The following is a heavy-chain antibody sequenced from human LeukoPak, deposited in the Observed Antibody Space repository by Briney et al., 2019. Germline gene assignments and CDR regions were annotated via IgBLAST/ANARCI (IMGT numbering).Heavy chain of an antibody. V-gene: IGHV1-46*01. Sequence: ASVKVSCKASGYTFTSYYIYWVRQAPGQGLEWMGIINPSVGSTSYAQKFQGRVTMTRDTSTSTVYMELRSLRSEDTAVYYCARAYYYDSSGYYSGGDHWGQGTLVTVPS. CDR2: INPSVGST. CDR3: ARAYYYDSSGYYSGGDH. J-gene: IGHJ4*02. D-gene: IGHD3-22*01. CDR1: GYTFTSYY.